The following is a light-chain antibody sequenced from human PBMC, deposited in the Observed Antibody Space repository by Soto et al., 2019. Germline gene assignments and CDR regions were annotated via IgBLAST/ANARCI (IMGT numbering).Light chain of an antibody. CDR1: QSVSSN. J-gene: IGKJ2*01. Sequence: EIVMTQSPATLSVSPGERATLSCRASQSVSSNLAWYQQKPGQAPRLLIYGASTRTTGIPARFSGSGYGTEFTLTLSSLQFEDFAVYYCQQYKNWPPMYTFGQGTKLEIK. V-gene: IGKV3-15*01. CDR3: QQYKNWPPMYT. CDR2: GAS.